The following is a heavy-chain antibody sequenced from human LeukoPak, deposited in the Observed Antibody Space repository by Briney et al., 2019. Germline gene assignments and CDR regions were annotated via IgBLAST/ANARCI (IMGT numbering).Heavy chain of an antibody. CDR2: INPNSGGT. Sequence: ASVKVSCKASGYTFTGYYMHWVRQAPGQGLEWMGWINPNSGGTNYAQKFQGRVTMTRDTSISTAYMELSRLRSDDTAVYYGASSYYYDSSGYYDYWGQGTLVTVSS. CDR1: GYTFTGYY. CDR3: ASSYYYDSSGYYDY. J-gene: IGHJ4*02. D-gene: IGHD3-22*01. V-gene: IGHV1-2*02.